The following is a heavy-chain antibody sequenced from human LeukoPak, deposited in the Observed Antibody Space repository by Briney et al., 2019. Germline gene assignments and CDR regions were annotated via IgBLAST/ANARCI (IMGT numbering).Heavy chain of an antibody. CDR2: IIPIFGTA. D-gene: IGHD1-7*01. V-gene: IGHV1-69*05. CDR3: ARVGTGTTNAFDI. Sequence: SVKVSCKASGGTFSSYAISWLRQAPGQGLEWMGGIIPIFGTANYAQKFQGRVTITTDESTSTAYTELSSLRSEDTAVYYCARVGTGTTNAFDIWGQGTMVTVSS. J-gene: IGHJ3*02. CDR1: GGTFSSYA.